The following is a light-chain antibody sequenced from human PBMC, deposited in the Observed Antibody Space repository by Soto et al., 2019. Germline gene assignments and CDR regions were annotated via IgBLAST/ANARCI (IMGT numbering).Light chain of an antibody. Sequence: EVVMTQSPATLSVSPGERATLSCRASESVSRNLAWYQQKPGQAPRLLIYDASTRATGIPDGFSGGGSGTEFTLTISSLQSEDFAVYYCQQYNNWPRTFGQGTRLEIK. V-gene: IGKV3-15*01. CDR3: QQYNNWPRT. J-gene: IGKJ5*01. CDR1: ESVSRN. CDR2: DAS.